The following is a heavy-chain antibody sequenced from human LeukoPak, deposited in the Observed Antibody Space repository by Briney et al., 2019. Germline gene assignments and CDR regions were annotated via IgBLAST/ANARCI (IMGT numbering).Heavy chain of an antibody. V-gene: IGHV3-23*01. CDR2: ISGSGTT. Sequence: GGSLRLSCAASGFTFSTPAMTWVRQAPGKGLEWVSGISGSGTTDYADSVKGRFTISRDNSRNTLYLQMNSLRAEDTAVYYCAEDLNWGGRWGQGTLVTVSS. CDR3: AEDLNWGGR. CDR1: GFTFSTPA. J-gene: IGHJ4*02. D-gene: IGHD7-27*01.